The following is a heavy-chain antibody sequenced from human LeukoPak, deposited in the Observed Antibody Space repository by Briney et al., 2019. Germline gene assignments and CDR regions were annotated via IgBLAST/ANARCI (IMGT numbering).Heavy chain of an antibody. Sequence: GASVKVSCKASGGTFSSYAISWVRQAPGQGLEWMGGIIPIFGTANYVQKFQGRVTITADESTSTAYMELSSLRSEDTAVYYCASTPPGVFVIFNYFDYWGQGTLVTVSS. CDR3: ASTPPGVFVIFNYFDY. V-gene: IGHV1-69*13. D-gene: IGHD3-3*01. J-gene: IGHJ4*02. CDR2: IIPIFGTA. CDR1: GGTFSSYA.